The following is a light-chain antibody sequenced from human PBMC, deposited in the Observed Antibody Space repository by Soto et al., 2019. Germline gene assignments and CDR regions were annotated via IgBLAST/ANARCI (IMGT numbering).Light chain of an antibody. V-gene: IGKV1-12*01. CDR2: AAS. Sequence: DIQMTQSPSSVSAPVGDRVTISCRASQDISKWLAWFQQKPGKAPKLLISAASTLQSGVPSRFSGSGSGTEFTLTIQSLQPDDIGTYYCQQARSFPHTFGQGTQVEIK. CDR1: QDISKW. CDR3: QQARSFPHT. J-gene: IGKJ2*01.